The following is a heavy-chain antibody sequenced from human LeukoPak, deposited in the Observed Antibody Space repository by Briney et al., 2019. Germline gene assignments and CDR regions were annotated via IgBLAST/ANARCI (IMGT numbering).Heavy chain of an antibody. CDR3: AREVGIRGHFDY. CDR1: GYTFTNFY. D-gene: IGHD1-26*01. J-gene: IGHJ4*02. Sequence: ASVKVSCETSGYTFTNFYMHWVRQAPGQGLEWMGIINPSGANTGYAQKFQGRVTMTRDTSTSTVYMELSSLRSQDTAVYYCAREVGIRGHFDYWGQGTLVTVSS. CDR2: INPSGANT. V-gene: IGHV1-46*01.